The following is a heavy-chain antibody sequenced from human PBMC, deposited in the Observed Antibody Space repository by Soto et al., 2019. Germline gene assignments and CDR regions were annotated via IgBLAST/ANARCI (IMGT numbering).Heavy chain of an antibody. CDR1: GYTFISYY. D-gene: IGHD3-22*01. Sequence: GASVKVSCKASGYTFISYYMHWVRQAPGQGLEWMGIINPSGGSTSYAQKFQGRVTMTRDTSTRIVYMELGSLRSEDTAVYYCARDRFSSYDSSGSLTPSWDFDIWGQGTMVTVSS. CDR2: INPSGGST. V-gene: IGHV1-46*01. J-gene: IGHJ3*02. CDR3: ARDRFSSYDSSGSLTPSWDFDI.